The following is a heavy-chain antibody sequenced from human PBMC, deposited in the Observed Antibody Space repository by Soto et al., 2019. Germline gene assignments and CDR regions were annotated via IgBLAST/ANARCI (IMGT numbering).Heavy chain of an antibody. V-gene: IGHV1-18*04. J-gene: IGHJ3*01. CDR2: ITDYNGST. D-gene: IGHD4-17*01. CDR3: ARDDFGDLWRSLDV. CDR1: GYTFINYG. Sequence: QVQLMQSGAEVKKSGASVKVSCKASGYTFINYGIIWVRQAPGQGLEWMGWITDYNGSTKYARKFQDRVTMTTDISTSTAYMELRSLRSDDTAIYFCARDDFGDLWRSLDVWGQGTMVTVSS.